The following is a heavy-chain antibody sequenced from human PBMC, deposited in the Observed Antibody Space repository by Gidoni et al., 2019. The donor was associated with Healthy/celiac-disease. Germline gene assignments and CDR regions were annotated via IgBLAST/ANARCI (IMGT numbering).Heavy chain of an antibody. CDR3: ARDEGFGIAAAGFDY. D-gene: IGHD6-13*01. CDR1: GGSISSGSYY. Sequence: QVQLQESGPGLVKPSQTLSLTCTVSGGSISSGSYYWSWIRQPANKGLEWIGRIYTSGRTNYNPSLKSRVTISVDTSKNQFSLKLSSVTAADTAVYYCARDEGFGIAAAGFDYWGQGTLVTVSS. J-gene: IGHJ4*02. CDR2: IYTSGRT. V-gene: IGHV4-61*02.